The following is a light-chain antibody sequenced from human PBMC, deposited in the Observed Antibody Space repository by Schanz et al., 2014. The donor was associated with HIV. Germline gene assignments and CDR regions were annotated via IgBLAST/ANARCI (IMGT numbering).Light chain of an antibody. CDR1: TGAVTSGHY. V-gene: IGLV7-46*01. Sequence: QAVVTQESSLTVSPGGTVTLTCGSSTGAVTSGHYAYWFQQKPGQAPRTLIHDTNNRHSWTPARFSGSLLGDKAALTLSGVQPEDEAEYYCLLYYGGAPVFGGGTKLTVL. J-gene: IGLJ2*01. CDR3: LLYYGGAPV. CDR2: DTN.